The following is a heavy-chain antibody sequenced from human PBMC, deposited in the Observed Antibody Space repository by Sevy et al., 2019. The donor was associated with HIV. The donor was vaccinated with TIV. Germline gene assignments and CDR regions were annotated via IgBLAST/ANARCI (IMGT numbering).Heavy chain of an antibody. D-gene: IGHD6-13*01. V-gene: IGHV3-21*01. CDR2: ISGISNYI. CDR3: AKGGSNLPYFDY. Sequence: GGSLRLSCAASGFTFSNYVMNWVRQAPGKGLEWVSSISGISNYIYYADSLKGRFTISRDNAKNSLYLQMNSLRAEDTAVYYCAKGGSNLPYFDYWGQGIPVTVSS. J-gene: IGHJ4*02. CDR1: GFTFSNYV.